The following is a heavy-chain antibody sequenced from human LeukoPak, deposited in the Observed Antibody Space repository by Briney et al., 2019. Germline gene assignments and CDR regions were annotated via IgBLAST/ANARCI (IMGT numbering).Heavy chain of an antibody. CDR1: GGSIGSGGYY. J-gene: IGHJ5*02. CDR2: IYYSGST. CDR3: ARGAAMVRGVISDWFDP. D-gene: IGHD3-10*01. V-gene: IGHV4-31*03. Sequence: SQTLSLTCTVSGGSIGSGGYYWSWIRQHPGKGLEWIGYIYYSGSTYYNPSLKSRVTISVDTSKNQFSLKLSSVTAADTAVYYCARGAAMVRGVISDWFDPWGQGTLVTVSS.